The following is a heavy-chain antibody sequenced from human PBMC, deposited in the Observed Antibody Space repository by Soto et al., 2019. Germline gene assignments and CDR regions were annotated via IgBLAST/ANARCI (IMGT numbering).Heavy chain of an antibody. D-gene: IGHD5-18*01. Sequence: ASVKVSCKASGYTFTSYGISWVRQAPGQVLEWIGWISAYNGNTNYAQKLQGRVTMTTDTSTSTAYMELRSLRSDDTAVYYCARDPETRGYSYGYLGYWGPGTLVTVSS. CDR3: ARDPETRGYSYGYLGY. CDR1: GYTFTSYG. CDR2: ISAYNGNT. V-gene: IGHV1-18*01. J-gene: IGHJ4*01.